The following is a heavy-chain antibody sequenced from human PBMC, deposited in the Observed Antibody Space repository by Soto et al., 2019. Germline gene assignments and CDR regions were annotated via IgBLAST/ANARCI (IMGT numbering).Heavy chain of an antibody. CDR1: GFSLSNARMG. J-gene: IGHJ4*02. CDR3: AAHLQTPRRTYSSGWYSNPNFDY. V-gene: IGHV2-26*01. Sequence: QVTLKESGPVLVKPTETLTLTCTVSGFSLSNARMGVSWIRQPPGKALEWLAHIFSNDEKSYSTSLKSRLTISKNTSKSQVVLTMTNMDPVDTATYYCAAHLQTPRRTYSSGWYSNPNFDYWGQGTLVTVSS. D-gene: IGHD6-19*01. CDR2: IFSNDEK.